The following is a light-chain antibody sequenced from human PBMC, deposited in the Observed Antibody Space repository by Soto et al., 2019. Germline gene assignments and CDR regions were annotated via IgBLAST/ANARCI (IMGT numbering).Light chain of an antibody. V-gene: IGKV3-20*01. J-gene: IGKJ2*01. Sequence: ESVVTHSPGTPSSSPGERATLACRASQSVSTSYLAWYQQKSCQAPRLLIYGASSRATGIPDRFNGSRSGRYFTLTISRLEPDEFAVYYCQQYGSSLYTFGQGTKLEIK. CDR1: QSVSTSY. CDR2: GAS. CDR3: QQYGSSLYT.